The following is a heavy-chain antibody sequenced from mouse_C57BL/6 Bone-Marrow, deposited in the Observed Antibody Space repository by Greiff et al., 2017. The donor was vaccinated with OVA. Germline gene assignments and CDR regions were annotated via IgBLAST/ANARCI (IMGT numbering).Heavy chain of an antibody. Sequence: QVQLQQPGAELVKPGASVKLSCKASGYTFTSYWMQWVKQRPGQGLAWIGEIDPSDSYTNSNQKFKGKATLTVDTSSSTAYMQLSSLTSEDSAVYYCASTGYYAMDYWGQGTSVTVSS. D-gene: IGHD4-1*02. CDR1: GYTFTSYW. V-gene: IGHV1-50*01. J-gene: IGHJ4*01. CDR3: ASTGYYAMDY. CDR2: IDPSDSYT.